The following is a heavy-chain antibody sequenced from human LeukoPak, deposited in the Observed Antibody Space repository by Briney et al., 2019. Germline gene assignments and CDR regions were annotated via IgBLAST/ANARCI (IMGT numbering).Heavy chain of an antibody. J-gene: IGHJ4*02. Sequence: PGGSLRLSCAASGFTFSSYAMSWVRQAPGKGLEWVSAISGSGGSTYYADSVKGRFTISRDNSKNTLYLQMNSLRAEDTAVYYCAKDRFFGNSWYGGTYLLDYLGQGTLVTVSS. V-gene: IGHV3-23*01. D-gene: IGHD6-13*01. CDR1: GFTFSSYA. CDR3: AKDRFFGNSWYGGTYLLDY. CDR2: ISGSGGST.